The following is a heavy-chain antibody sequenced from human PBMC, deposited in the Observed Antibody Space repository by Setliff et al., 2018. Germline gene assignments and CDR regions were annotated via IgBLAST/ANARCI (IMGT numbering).Heavy chain of an antibody. Sequence: ASVKVSCKSSGYTFTSYGINWVRQAPGQGLEWMGWINAYAQKFQGRVTMTIDTLTSTAYMELRSLRSDDTAVYYCARGPLDFVVTPAAAKFDYWGQGTLGTVSS. D-gene: IGHD2-2*01. CDR1: GYTFTSYG. V-gene: IGHV1-18*01. CDR3: ARGPLDFVVTPAAAKFDY. J-gene: IGHJ4*02. CDR2: INA.